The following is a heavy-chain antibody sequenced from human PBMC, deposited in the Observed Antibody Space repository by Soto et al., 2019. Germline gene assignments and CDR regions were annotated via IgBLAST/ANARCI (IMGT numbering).Heavy chain of an antibody. J-gene: IGHJ6*02. V-gene: IGHV4-59*01. CDR2: IYYSGST. CDR1: GASTTNYY. Sequence: SETLSLTCTVSGASTTNYYWNWIRQPPGKGLEWIGDIYYSGSTNYSPSLKSRLTISVDTSKNQFSLRLNSVTAADTAVYYCARRTGGHRAMDVWGPGTTVTVSS. CDR3: ARRTGGHRAMDV.